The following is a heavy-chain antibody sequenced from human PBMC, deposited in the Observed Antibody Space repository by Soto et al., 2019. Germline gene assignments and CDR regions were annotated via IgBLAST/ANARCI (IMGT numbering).Heavy chain of an antibody. D-gene: IGHD3-10*01. CDR2: INHSGST. CDR3: ARDIGVYGSGSYYKGYYGMDV. J-gene: IGHJ6*02. CDR1: GGSFSGYY. V-gene: IGHV4-34*01. Sequence: SETLSLTCAVYGGSFSGYYWSWIRQPPGKGLEWIGEINHSGSTNYNPSLKSRVTISVDTSKNQFSLKLSSVTAADTAVYYCARDIGVYGSGSYYKGYYGMDVWGQGTTVTVSS.